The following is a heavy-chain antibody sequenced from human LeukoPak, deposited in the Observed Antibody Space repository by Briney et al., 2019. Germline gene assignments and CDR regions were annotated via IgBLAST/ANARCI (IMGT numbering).Heavy chain of an antibody. D-gene: IGHD3-22*01. J-gene: IGHJ6*02. CDR2: IYSGGRI. Sequence: GGSLRLSCAASGFTVSSNYMSWVRQAPGKGLEWVSVIYSGGRIYYADSVKGRFTISRDNSKNTLYLQMNSLRAEDTAVYYCARGKTYYYDSSGSGGDYYGMDVWGQGTTVTVSS. CDR3: ARGKTYYYDSSGSGGDYYGMDV. V-gene: IGHV3-53*01. CDR1: GFTVSSNY.